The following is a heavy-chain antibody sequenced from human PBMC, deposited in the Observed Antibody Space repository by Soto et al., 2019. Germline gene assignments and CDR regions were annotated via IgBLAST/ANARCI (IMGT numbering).Heavy chain of an antibody. CDR2: INPSGGST. Sequence: GASVKVSCKASGYTFTSYYMHWVRQAPGQGLEWMGIINPSGGSTSYAQKFQGRVTMTRDTSTSTVYMELSSLRSEDTAVYYCARGGSPVLRFLEWLLDYYGMDVWGQGTTVTVSS. J-gene: IGHJ6*02. CDR1: GYTFTSYY. V-gene: IGHV1-46*01. D-gene: IGHD3-3*01. CDR3: ARGGSPVLRFLEWLLDYYGMDV.